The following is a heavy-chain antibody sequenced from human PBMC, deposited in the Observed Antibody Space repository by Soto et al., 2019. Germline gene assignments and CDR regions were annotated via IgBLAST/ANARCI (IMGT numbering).Heavy chain of an antibody. Sequence: QVQLQESGPRLVKPSATLSLTCTVSGGSVSSHYWSWIRQAAGKGLKWIGRLYTTGSTNYNPSLRSRVTMSVGTSRNQFSLTLTAVTAADSAMYYCARDGSGYDSSGFYLYDAFDIWGQVTMVTVSS. V-gene: IGHV4-4*07. D-gene: IGHD3-22*01. J-gene: IGHJ3*02. CDR3: ARDGSGYDSSGFYLYDAFDI. CDR1: GGSVSSHY. CDR2: LYTTGST.